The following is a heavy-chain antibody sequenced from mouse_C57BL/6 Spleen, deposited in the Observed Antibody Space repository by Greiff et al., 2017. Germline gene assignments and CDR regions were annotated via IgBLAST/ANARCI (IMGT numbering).Heavy chain of an antibody. CDR2: IRNKANGYTT. D-gene: IGHD2-4*01. V-gene: IGHV7-3*01. CDR1: GFTFTDYY. CDR3: ARSPYDYDEFAY. J-gene: IGHJ3*01. Sequence: EVMLVESGGGLVQPGGSLSLSCAASGFTFTDYYMSWVRQPPGKALEWLGFIRNKANGYTTEYSASVKGRFTISRDNSQSILYLQMNALRAEDSATYYCARSPYDYDEFAYWGQGTLVTVSA.